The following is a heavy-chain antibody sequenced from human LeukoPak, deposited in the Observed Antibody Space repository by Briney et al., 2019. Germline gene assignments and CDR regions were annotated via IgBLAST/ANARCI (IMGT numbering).Heavy chain of an antibody. CDR2: IYYSGST. CDR3: ARHQTPGSSGLRDAFDI. CDR1: GGSISSSSYY. J-gene: IGHJ3*02. D-gene: IGHD3-22*01. Sequence: KPSETLSLTCTVSGGSISSSSYYWGWIRQPPGKGLEWIGSIYYSGSTYYNPSLKSRVTMSVDTSKNQFSLKLTSVTAADTAMYYCARHQTPGSSGLRDAFDIWGQGTIVTVSS. V-gene: IGHV4-39*01.